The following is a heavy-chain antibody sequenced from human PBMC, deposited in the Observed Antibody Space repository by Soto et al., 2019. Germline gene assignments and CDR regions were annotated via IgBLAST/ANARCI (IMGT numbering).Heavy chain of an antibody. CDR3: ARDRSSSSL. D-gene: IGHD6-13*01. Sequence: GASVKVSCKASGYNFISYGISWVRQAPGQGLEWMGWVIAHNGDTNYAQKFQDRVTMTIDTSTSTAYMELRSLTYDDTAVYYCARDRSSSSLWGQGTLVTVSS. CDR1: GYNFISYG. J-gene: IGHJ4*02. V-gene: IGHV1-18*01. CDR2: VIAHNGDT.